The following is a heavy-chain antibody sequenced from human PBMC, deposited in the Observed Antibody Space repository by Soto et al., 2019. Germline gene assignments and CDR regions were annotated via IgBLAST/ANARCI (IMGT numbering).Heavy chain of an antibody. CDR3: ARYFWASYRENTNWFDP. CDR2: IYYSGST. D-gene: IGHD3-16*02. CDR1: GGSISSYH. J-gene: IGHJ5*02. V-gene: IGHV4-59*01. Sequence: SETLSLTWTVSGGSISSYHWNWIRQPPGKGLEWIGYIYYSGSTNYNPSLKSRVTISVDTSKNQFSLKLSSVTAADTAVYYCARYFWASYRENTNWFDPWRQGTMVTVSS.